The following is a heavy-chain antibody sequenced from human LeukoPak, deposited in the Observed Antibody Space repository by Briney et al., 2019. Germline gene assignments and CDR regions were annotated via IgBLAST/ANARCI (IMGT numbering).Heavy chain of an antibody. CDR2: ISYDGSNK. Sequence: GGSLRLSCAASGFTFSSYAMHWVRQAPGKGLEWVAVISYDGSNKYYADSVKGRFTISRDNSKNTLYLQMNSLRAEDTAVYYCVRITVTNPTDYWGQGTLVTVSS. V-gene: IGHV3-30*04. CDR1: GFTFSSYA. D-gene: IGHD4-17*01. CDR3: VRITVTNPTDY. J-gene: IGHJ4*02.